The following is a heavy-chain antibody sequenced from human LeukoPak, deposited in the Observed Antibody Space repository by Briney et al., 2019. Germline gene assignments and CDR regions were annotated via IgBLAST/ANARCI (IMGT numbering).Heavy chain of an antibody. Sequence: GSLRLSCAGSGFSFSTYGINWVRQSPGKGLEWIGEVNHRGSTNLNPSLKSRVTLSVDTSKHQFSLRLTSVTAADAAVYYCASSVGSTDYWGQGTLVTVSS. J-gene: IGHJ4*02. V-gene: IGHV4-34*01. CDR1: GFSFSTYG. CDR2: VNHRGST. D-gene: IGHD1-26*01. CDR3: ASSVGSTDY.